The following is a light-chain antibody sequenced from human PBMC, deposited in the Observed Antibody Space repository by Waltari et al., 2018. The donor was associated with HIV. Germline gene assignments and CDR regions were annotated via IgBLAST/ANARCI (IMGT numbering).Light chain of an antibody. CDR1: QLGDKY. J-gene: IGLJ2*01. CDR2: QDS. Sequence: SYELTQPPSMSVSPGPTASIPCSGDQLGDKYVCWYQQRPGQSPGMVIYQDSERPSGVPERFSGSNSGNTATLTISGTQPLDEADYYCQVWDNNTAVFGGGTKLTVL. V-gene: IGLV3-1*01. CDR3: QVWDNNTAV.